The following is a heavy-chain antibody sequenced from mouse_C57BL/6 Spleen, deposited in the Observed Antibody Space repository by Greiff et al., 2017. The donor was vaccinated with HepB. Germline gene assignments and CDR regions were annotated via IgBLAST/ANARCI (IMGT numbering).Heavy chain of an antibody. J-gene: IGHJ1*03. D-gene: IGHD1-1*01. Sequence: ESGPGLVKPSQSLSLTCSVTGYSITSGYYWNWIRQFPGNKLEWMGYISYDGSNNYNPSLKNRISITRDTSKNQFFLKLNSVTTEDTATYYCAREGLYGSSHFDVWGTGTTVTVSS. V-gene: IGHV3-6*01. CDR1: GYSITSGYY. CDR3: AREGLYGSSHFDV. CDR2: ISYDGSN.